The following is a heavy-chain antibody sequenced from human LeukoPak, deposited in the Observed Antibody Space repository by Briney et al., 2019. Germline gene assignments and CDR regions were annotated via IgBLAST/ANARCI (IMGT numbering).Heavy chain of an antibody. V-gene: IGHV3-72*01. CDR3: ARGETATFRGPYFDY. Sequence: GGSLRLSCASSGFTFSEHYMDWVRQTPGKGLEGIGRTRNKANSYSTEYAASVKGRCTISRDESNNSLYLQMSRLKTEDTAVYFCARGETATFRGPYFDYWGQGTLVTVSS. D-gene: IGHD5-24*01. CDR1: GFTFSEHY. J-gene: IGHJ4*02. CDR2: TRNKANSYST.